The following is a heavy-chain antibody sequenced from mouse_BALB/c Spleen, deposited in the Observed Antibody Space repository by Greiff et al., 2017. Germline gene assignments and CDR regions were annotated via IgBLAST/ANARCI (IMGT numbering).Heavy chain of an antibody. CDR2: ILPGSGST. V-gene: IGHV1-9*01. Sequence: QVQLKQSGAELMKPGASVKISCKATGYTFSSYWIEWVKQRPGHGLEWIGEILPGSGSTNYNEKFKGKATFTADTSSNTAYMQLSSLTSEDSAVYYCARTVIYYGYWYFDVWGAGTTVTVSS. CDR3: ARTVIYYGYWYFDV. CDR1: GYTFSSYW. J-gene: IGHJ1*01. D-gene: IGHD1-1*01.